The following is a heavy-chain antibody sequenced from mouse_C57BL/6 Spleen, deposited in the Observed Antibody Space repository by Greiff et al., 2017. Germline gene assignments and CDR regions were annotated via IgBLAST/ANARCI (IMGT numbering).Heavy chain of an antibody. CDR2: INPGSGGT. J-gene: IGHJ4*01. V-gene: IGHV1-54*01. CDR3: ARERFITTVVARNYYAMDY. CDR1: GYAFTNYL. D-gene: IGHD1-1*01. Sequence: QVQLQQSGAELVRPGTSVKVSCKASGYAFTNYLIEWVKQRPGQGLEWIGVINPGSGGTNYNEKFKGKATLTADKSSSTAYMQLSSLTSEDSAVYFCARERFITTVVARNYYAMDYWGQGTSVTVSS.